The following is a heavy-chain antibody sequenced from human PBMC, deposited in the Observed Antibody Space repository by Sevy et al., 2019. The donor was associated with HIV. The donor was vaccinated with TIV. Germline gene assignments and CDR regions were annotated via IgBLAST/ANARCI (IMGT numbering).Heavy chain of an antibody. CDR1: GLNVSDYF. J-gene: IGHJ4*02. CDR3: ARDLASGSFYSLYFDY. V-gene: IGHV3-11*01. CDR2: ISSSGTII. Sequence: GGSLRLSCAVSGLNVSDYFMAWIRQAPGRGPEWVSYISSSGTIIYYRDSVKGRFTISRDNAKNSLNLQMNSLRPEDTAMYYCARDLASGSFYSLYFDYWGQGTLVTVSS. D-gene: IGHD3-10*01.